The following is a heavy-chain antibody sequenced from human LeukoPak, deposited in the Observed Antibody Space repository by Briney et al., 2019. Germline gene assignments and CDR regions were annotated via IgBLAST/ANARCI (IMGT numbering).Heavy chain of an antibody. V-gene: IGHV3-43*02. D-gene: IGHD2-8*01. J-gene: IGHJ4*02. CDR1: GFTCDDYA. Sequence: QAGGSLRLSCAASGFTCDDYAMHWVRQAPGKGLEWVSLINGDGGNRYYADSVKGRFTISRDNSKNSLYLQMNSLRTEDTALYYCAKSDGFDYWGQGTLVTVSS. CDR3: AKSDGFDY. CDR2: INGDGGNR.